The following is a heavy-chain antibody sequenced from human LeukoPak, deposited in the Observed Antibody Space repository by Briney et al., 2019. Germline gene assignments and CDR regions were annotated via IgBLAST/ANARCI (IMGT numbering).Heavy chain of an antibody. J-gene: IGHJ4*02. V-gene: IGHV3-23*01. Sequence: GGSLRLSCAASGFTFSSYAMSWVRQAPGKGLEWVSAISGSGGSTYYADSVKGRFTISRDNSKNTLYLQMNSLRAEDTAVYYCAKTRYFDWLLCWYFDYWGQGTLVTVSS. D-gene: IGHD3-9*01. CDR1: GFTFSSYA. CDR3: AKTRYFDWLLCWYFDY. CDR2: ISGSGGST.